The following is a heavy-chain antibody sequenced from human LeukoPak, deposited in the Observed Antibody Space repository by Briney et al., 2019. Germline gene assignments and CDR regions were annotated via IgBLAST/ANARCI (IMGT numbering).Heavy chain of an antibody. CDR1: GGSISSSSYY. V-gene: IGHV4-61*05. Sequence: SETLSLTCTVSGGSISSSSYYWGWIRQPPGKGLEWIGNIYYSGSTNYNPSLKSRVTISVDTSKNQFSLKLSSVTAADTAVYYCARGSRGGAARPMRNWFDPWGQGTLVTVSS. CDR2: IYYSGST. CDR3: ARGSRGGAARPMRNWFDP. J-gene: IGHJ5*02. D-gene: IGHD6-6*01.